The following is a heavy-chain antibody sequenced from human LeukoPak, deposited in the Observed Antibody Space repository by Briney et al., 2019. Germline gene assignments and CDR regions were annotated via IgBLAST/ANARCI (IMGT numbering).Heavy chain of an antibody. V-gene: IGHV4-59*08. Sequence: PGGSLRLSCTASGFHFSDYAMNWVRQAPGEGLEWVASVSDSGSTNYNPSLKSRVTISVDTSKNQFSLKLSSVTAADTAVYYCARVGATTRGAFDIWGQGTMVTVSS. CDR2: VSDSGST. D-gene: IGHD1-26*01. CDR3: ARVGATTRGAFDI. CDR1: GFHFSDYA. J-gene: IGHJ3*02.